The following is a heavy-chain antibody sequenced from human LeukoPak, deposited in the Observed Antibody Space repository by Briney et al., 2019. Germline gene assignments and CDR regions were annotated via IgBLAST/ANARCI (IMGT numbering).Heavy chain of an antibody. CDR3: AKDSSVVNDFDY. CDR2: ISGSGGST. V-gene: IGHV3-23*01. J-gene: IGHJ4*02. CDR1: GFTFSSYA. Sequence: GGSLRLSCAASGFTFSSYAMSWVRQAPGKGLEWVSAISGSGGSTYYADSVKGRFTISRDNSQNTLYLQMNSLRAEDTAAYYCAKDSSVVNDFDYWGQGTLVTVSS. D-gene: IGHD2-2*01.